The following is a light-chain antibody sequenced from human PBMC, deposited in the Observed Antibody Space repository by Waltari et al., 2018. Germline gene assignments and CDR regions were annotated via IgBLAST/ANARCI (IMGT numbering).Light chain of an antibody. J-gene: IGKJ4*01. CDR1: QTIRTTY. CDR3: QQYDISPLT. V-gene: IGKV3-20*01. CDR2: GTF. Sequence: EIVLTQSPGTLSLSPGEGATLSCRTSQTIRTTYLAWYQPKPGQAPTLLIYGTFTRATGIPDRFTGSGSGTDFSLTISSLKPEDFATYYCQQYDISPLTFGGGTKVEIK.